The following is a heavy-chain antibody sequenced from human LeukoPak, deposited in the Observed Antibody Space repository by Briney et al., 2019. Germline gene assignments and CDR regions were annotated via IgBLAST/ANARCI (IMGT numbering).Heavy chain of an antibody. J-gene: IGHJ4*02. D-gene: IGHD3-10*01. CDR3: ARARGWFGELLPYFDY. CDR2: INPNSGGT. CDR1: GYTFTGYY. V-gene: IGHV1-2*02. Sequence: ASVKVSCKASGYTFTGYYMHWVRQAPGQGLEWMGWINPNSGGTNYAQKFQGRVTMTRDTSISTAYMELSRLRSDDTAVYYCARARGWFGELLPYFDYWGQGTLVTVSS.